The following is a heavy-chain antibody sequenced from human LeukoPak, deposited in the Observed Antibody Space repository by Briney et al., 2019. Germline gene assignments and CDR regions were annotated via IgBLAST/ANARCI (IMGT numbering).Heavy chain of an antibody. CDR2: INPNSGGT. CDR3: ARVFGGVIARTFDY. J-gene: IGHJ4*02. CDR1: GYTFTGYY. D-gene: IGHD3-16*02. Sequence: ASVKVSCKASGYTFTGYYMHWVRQAPGQGLEWMGWINPNSGGTNYAQKFQGRVTMTRDTSISTAYMELSRLRSDDTAVYYCARVFGGVIARTFDYWGQGTLVTVSS. V-gene: IGHV1-2*02.